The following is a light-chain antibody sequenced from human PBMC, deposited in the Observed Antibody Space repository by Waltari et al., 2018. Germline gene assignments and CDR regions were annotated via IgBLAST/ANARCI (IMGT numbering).Light chain of an antibody. CDR2: DAS. Sequence: EIVLTQSPVLLSFSRGERATLACRASQSVGTYLAWYQQRPGQSPRLLIYDASNRATGIPARFTGSGSETDFTLTISSLQPEDFAVYYCQQRRNWPLTFGGGTRVQI. V-gene: IGKV3-11*01. CDR3: QQRRNWPLT. CDR1: QSVGTY. J-gene: IGKJ4*01.